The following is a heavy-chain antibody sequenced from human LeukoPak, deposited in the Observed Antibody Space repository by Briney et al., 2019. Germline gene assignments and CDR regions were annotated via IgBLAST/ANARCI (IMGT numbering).Heavy chain of an antibody. V-gene: IGHV3-23*01. CDR1: GFTFSNYA. CDR3: AQGVGSSWYNWFDP. Sequence: GGSLRLSCAASGFTFSNYAMSWVRQAPGKGLEWVSTISKSGDSTYYADSVKGRFAISRDNSKSTLYLQMNSLRAEDTAIYYCAQGVGSSWYNWFDPWGQGTLVTVSS. CDR2: ISKSGDST. J-gene: IGHJ5*02. D-gene: IGHD6-13*01.